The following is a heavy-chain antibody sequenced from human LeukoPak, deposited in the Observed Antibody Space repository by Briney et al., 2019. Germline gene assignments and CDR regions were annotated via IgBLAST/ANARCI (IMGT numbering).Heavy chain of an antibody. CDR2: ISYDGSNK. CDR3: ARESGQQLKDYYGMDV. CDR1: GFTFSSYA. Sequence: GRSLRLSCAASGFTFSSYAMYWVRQAPGKGLEWVAVISYDGSNKYYADSVKGRFTISRGNSKNTLYLQMNSLRAEDTAVYYCARESGQQLKDYYGMDVWGQGTTVTVSS. D-gene: IGHD6-13*01. J-gene: IGHJ6*02. V-gene: IGHV3-30-3*01.